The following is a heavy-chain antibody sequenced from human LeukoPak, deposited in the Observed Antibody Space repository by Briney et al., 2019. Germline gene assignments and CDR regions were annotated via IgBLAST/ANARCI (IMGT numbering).Heavy chain of an antibody. J-gene: IGHJ3*02. CDR3: ARDRDYGGNSGAFDI. D-gene: IGHD4-23*01. CDR2: IIPIFGTA. CDR1: GGTFSSYA. Sequence: SVKVSCKASGGTFSSYAISWVRQTPGQGLEWMGRIIPIFGTANYAQKFQGRVTITTDESTSTAYMELSSLRSEDTAVYYCARDRDYGGNSGAFDIWGQGTMVTVSS. V-gene: IGHV1-69*05.